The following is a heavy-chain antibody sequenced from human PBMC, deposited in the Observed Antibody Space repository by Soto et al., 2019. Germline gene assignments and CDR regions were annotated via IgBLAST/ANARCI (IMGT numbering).Heavy chain of an antibody. CDR1: GGSLSGYY. V-gene: IGHV4-34*01. CDR2: INHSGST. D-gene: IGHD2-15*01. J-gene: IGHJ4*02. Sequence: QVQLQQWGAGLLKPSETLSLTCAVYGGSLSGYYWSWIRQPPGKGLEWIGEINHSGSTNYNPSLKSRVTISVDTSKNQFSLKLSSVTAADTAVYYCARGRSGGSCYWDYWGQGTLVTVSS. CDR3: ARGRSGGSCYWDY.